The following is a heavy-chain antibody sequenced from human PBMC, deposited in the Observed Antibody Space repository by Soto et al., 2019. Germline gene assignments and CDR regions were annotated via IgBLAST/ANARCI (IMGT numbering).Heavy chain of an antibody. CDR3: ETGECLPGSWTYYKSGMDA. CDR2: IYSGDYDT. J-gene: IGHJ6*02. D-gene: IGHD3-10*01. CDR1: RYCVTSYW. V-gene: IGHV5-51*01. Sequence: AESLTLSCNVSRYCVTSYWFGWVRQIPGKGLEWMGYIYSGDYDTRYSPPFQGQVPISADKSISTAYLQWSSLKASDTDMYYSETGECLPGSWTYYKSGMDAWVQGPMVTVSS.